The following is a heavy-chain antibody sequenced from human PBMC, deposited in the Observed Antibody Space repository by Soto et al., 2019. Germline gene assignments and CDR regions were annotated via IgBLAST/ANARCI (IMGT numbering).Heavy chain of an antibody. J-gene: IGHJ6*03. CDR1: GYTFTKYG. V-gene: IGHV1-18*01. CDR2: ISVYNGNT. CDR3: ARRLAVAGTSNQYYYYMDV. D-gene: IGHD6-19*01. Sequence: ASVKVSCKASGYTFTKYGISWVRQAPGQGLEWKGWISVYNGNTNYAQKLHDRVTVTTDTSTSTAYMELKSLRSDDTAVYYCARRLAVAGTSNQYYYYMDVWGKGTTVTVSS.